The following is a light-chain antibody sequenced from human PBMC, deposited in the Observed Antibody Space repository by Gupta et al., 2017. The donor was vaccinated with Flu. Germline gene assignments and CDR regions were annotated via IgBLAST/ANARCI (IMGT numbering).Light chain of an antibody. CDR3: SSRASSGNGEV. J-gene: IGLJ1*01. CDR1: SRSTYY. CDR2: GKN. V-gene: IGLV3-19*01. Sequence: SSELTQYPAVSVALGQTVRITCQGDSRSTYYASWYLQRPGQAPILVIYGKNNRPSGIPDRFSGSNSGNTASLTITGAQAEDEADYYCSSRASSGNGEVFGIGTKVTVL.